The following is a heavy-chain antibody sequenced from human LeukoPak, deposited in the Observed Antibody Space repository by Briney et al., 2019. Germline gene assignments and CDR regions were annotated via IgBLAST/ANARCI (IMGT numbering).Heavy chain of an antibody. CDR1: GYTFTGYY. J-gene: IGHJ6*02. CDR3: ARDKEYYYDSSGDYYYGMDV. D-gene: IGHD3-22*01. Sequence: ASVKVSCKASGYTFTGYYMHWVRQAPGQGLEWMGWINPNSGGTNYAQKFQGRVTMTRDTSISTAYMELSRLRSDDTAVYYCARDKEYYYDSSGDYYYGMDVWGQGTTVTVSS. V-gene: IGHV1-2*02. CDR2: INPNSGGT.